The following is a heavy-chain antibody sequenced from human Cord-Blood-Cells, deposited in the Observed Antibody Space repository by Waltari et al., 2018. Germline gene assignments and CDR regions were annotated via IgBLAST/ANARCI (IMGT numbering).Heavy chain of an antibody. CDR1: GGTFSSYA. D-gene: IGHD2-2*01. J-gene: IGHJ3*02. Sequence: QVQLVQSGAEVKKPGSSVKVSCTASGGTFSSYALSWVRQAPGQGLEWMGGSIPIFGTANYAQKCQGRVTITADESTSTAYMELSSLRSEDTAVYYCARRHPTEGTSCHRKYCAFDIWGQGTMVTVSS. CDR3: ARRHPTEGTSCHRKYCAFDI. V-gene: IGHV1-69*01. CDR2: SIPIFGTA.